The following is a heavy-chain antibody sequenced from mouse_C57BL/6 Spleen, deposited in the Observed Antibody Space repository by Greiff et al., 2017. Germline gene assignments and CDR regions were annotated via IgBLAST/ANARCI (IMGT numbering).Heavy chain of an antibody. CDR2: IHPNSGST. J-gene: IGHJ2*01. Sequence: VQLQQPGAELVKPGASVKLSCKASGYTFTSYWMHWVKQRPGQGLEWIGMIHPNSGSTNYNEKFKSKATLTVDKSSSTAYMQLSSLTSEDSAVXYCATSYYGSVTGYWGQGTTLTVSS. CDR1: GYTFTSYW. D-gene: IGHD1-1*01. V-gene: IGHV1-64*01. CDR3: ATSYYGSVTGY.